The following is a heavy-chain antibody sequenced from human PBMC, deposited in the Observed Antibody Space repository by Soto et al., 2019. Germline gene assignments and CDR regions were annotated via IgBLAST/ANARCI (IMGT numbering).Heavy chain of an antibody. CDR2: LSASGGST. V-gene: IGHV3-23*01. J-gene: IGHJ3*02. Sequence: GVSLRLSCAASGFTFSTYAMSWVRQAPGKGLEWVSALSASGGSTYYADSVKGRFTISRDNPMNALYLQMNSLRIEDTAVYYCAHPRGYGVFDAYDIWGQGTMVTVSS. D-gene: IGHD4-17*01. CDR1: GFTFSTYA. CDR3: AHPRGYGVFDAYDI.